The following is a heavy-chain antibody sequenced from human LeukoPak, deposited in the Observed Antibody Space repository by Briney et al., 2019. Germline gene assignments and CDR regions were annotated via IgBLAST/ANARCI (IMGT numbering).Heavy chain of an antibody. CDR2: ISYDASNK. D-gene: IGHD3-10*01. CDR3: AKDIDIRGAFDI. J-gene: IGHJ3*02. V-gene: IGHV3-30-3*01. CDR1: GFNFSSYA. Sequence: GSLRLSCSASGFNFSSYAMHWVREAPGKGLEWVAVISYDASNKYYADSVKGRFTISRDNAKNSLYLQMNSLRAEDTALYYCAKDIDIRGAFDIWGQGTMVTVSS.